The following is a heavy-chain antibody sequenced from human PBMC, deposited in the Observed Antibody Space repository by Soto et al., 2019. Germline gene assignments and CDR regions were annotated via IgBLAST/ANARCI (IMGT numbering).Heavy chain of an antibody. D-gene: IGHD6-25*01. V-gene: IGHV3-21*01. CDR2: ISSSSAYV. J-gene: IGHJ6*02. Sequence: EVQLVESGGGLVKPGGSLRLSCAASGFSFSSYSMNWVRQAPGKGLEWVSSISSSSAYVYYADSVKGRFTISRDNAKNSVSLQMNSLRGEDTAVYDCARDMAAAGREGGYYYNGMDVWGQGTPVTVSS. CDR1: GFSFSSYS. CDR3: ARDMAAAGREGGYYYNGMDV.